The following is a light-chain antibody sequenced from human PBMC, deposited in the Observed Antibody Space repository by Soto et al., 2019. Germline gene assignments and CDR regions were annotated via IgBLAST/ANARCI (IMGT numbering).Light chain of an antibody. CDR2: GAS. CDR1: QSVSSN. V-gene: IGKV3-20*01. CDR3: QQYGIPPLS. Sequence: AQSTAPASVSAGVRASLACRASQSVSSNLAWYQQKPGQAPRLLIYGASTRATGIPDRFTGSGSGTDFTLTISILEPEDFAVYCCQQYGIPPLSFGGGTNVDI. J-gene: IGKJ4*01.